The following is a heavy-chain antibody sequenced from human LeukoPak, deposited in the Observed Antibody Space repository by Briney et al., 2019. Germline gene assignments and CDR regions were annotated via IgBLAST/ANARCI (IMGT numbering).Heavy chain of an antibody. CDR2: ISSSGSTI. J-gene: IGHJ4*02. Sequence: YISSSGSTIYYADSVKGRFTISRDNAKNSLYLQMNSLRAEDTAVYYCAADYYDSSGRFDYWGQGTLVTVSS. CDR3: AADYYDSSGRFDY. D-gene: IGHD3-22*01. V-gene: IGHV3-11*01.